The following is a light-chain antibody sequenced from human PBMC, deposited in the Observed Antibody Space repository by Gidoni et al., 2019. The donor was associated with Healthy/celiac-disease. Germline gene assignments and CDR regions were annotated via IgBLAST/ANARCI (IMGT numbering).Light chain of an antibody. CDR2: DAS. V-gene: IGKV3-11*01. J-gene: IGKJ4*01. CDR3: QQRSTGVT. CDR1: QSVSSY. Sequence: EIVLTQSPATLSLSPGERATLSCRASQSVSSYLAWYQQKPGQAPRLLIYDASNRATGIPARFSGSGSGTDFTLTISSLEPEDFAVYYCQQRSTGVTFGGXTKVEIK.